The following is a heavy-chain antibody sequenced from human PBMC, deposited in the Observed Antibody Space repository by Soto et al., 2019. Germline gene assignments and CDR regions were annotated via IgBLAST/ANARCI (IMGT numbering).Heavy chain of an antibody. CDR1: GFTFSSYW. CDR2: IKQDGSEK. Sequence: GGSLRLSCAASGFTFSSYWMSWVRQAPGKGLEWVANIKQDGSEKYYVDSVKGRFTISRDNAKNSLYLQMNSLRAEDTAVYYCARGADYYYYYMDVWGKGTTVTVSS. CDR3: ARGADYYYYYMDV. V-gene: IGHV3-7*04. J-gene: IGHJ6*03.